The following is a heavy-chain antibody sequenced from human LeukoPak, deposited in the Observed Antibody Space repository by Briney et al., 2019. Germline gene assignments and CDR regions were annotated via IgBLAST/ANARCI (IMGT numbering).Heavy chain of an antibody. V-gene: IGHV3-7*01. J-gene: IGHJ6*02. CDR1: GFTFRSHW. CDR2: INQDGSEK. Sequence: GGSLGLSCAASGFTFRSHWMNWARQAPGKGLEWVAIINQDGSEKYYVDSVKGRFTTSRDNAKNSLYLQMNSLRVEDTAVYYCARAISMVRGLIYYGMDVWGQGTTVTVSS. CDR3: ARAISMVRGLIYYGMDV. D-gene: IGHD3-10*01.